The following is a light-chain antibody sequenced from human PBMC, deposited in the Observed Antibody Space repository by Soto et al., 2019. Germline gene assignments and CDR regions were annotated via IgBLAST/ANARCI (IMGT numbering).Light chain of an antibody. V-gene: IGKV3-20*01. CDR1: QSVSSY. CDR2: DAS. J-gene: IGKJ3*01. Sequence: EIVLTQSPATLSLSPGERATLSCRASQSVSSYLAWYQQKPGQAPRLLIYDASIRASGVPERFSGGGSGTDFTLTITRLEPEDFAVYYCQQYGSSLFTFGPGTKVDFK. CDR3: QQYGSSLFT.